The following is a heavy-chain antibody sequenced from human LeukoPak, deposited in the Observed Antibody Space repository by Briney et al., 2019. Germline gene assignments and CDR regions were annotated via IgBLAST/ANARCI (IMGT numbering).Heavy chain of an antibody. CDR3: ARIGGYDSSGYLLDY. CDR1: GGSISSYY. J-gene: IGHJ4*02. D-gene: IGHD3-22*01. Sequence: PSGTLSLTCTVSGGSISSYYWSWIRQPPGRGLEWIGYIYYSGSTNYNPSLKSRVTISVDTSKNQFSLKLSSVTAADTAVYYCARIGGYDSSGYLLDYWGQGTLVTVSS. V-gene: IGHV4-59*01. CDR2: IYYSGST.